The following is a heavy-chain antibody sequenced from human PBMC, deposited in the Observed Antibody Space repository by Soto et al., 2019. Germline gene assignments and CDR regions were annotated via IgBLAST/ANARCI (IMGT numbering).Heavy chain of an antibody. V-gene: IGHV3-53*02. CDR2: IYSGGST. D-gene: IGHD3-22*01. CDR1: GFTVSSNY. Sequence: EVQLVETGGGLIQPGGSLRLSCAASGFTVSSNYMSWVRQAPGKGLEWVSVIYSGGSTYYADSVKGRFTISRDNSKNTLYLQMHSLRAEDTAVYYCAREQYYYDSSGYYYGAYTDIWGQGTMVTVSS. J-gene: IGHJ3*02. CDR3: AREQYYYDSSGYYYGAYTDI.